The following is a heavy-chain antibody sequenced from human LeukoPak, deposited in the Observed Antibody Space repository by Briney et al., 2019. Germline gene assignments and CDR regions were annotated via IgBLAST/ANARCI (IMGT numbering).Heavy chain of an antibody. CDR2: IYHSGST. CDR1: GGSISSGGYY. Sequence: PSQTLSLTCTVSGGSISSGGYYWSWIRQPPGKGLEWIGYIYHSGSTYYNPSLKSRVTISLDRSKNQFSLKLSSVTAADTAVYYCARDRSADIXXXGXMVTVSS. CDR3: ARDRSADI. J-gene: IGHJ3*02. V-gene: IGHV4-30-2*01.